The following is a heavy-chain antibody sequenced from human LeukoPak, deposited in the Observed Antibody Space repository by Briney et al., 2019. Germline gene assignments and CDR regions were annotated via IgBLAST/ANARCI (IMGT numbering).Heavy chain of an antibody. CDR3: ARVFGYGDYVEGGPGSYMDV. CDR1: GGTFSSYA. J-gene: IGHJ6*03. CDR2: IIPIFGTA. Sequence: ASVKVSCKASGGTFSSYAISWVRQAPGQELEWMGGIIPIFGTANYAQKFQGRVTITTDESTSTAYMELSSLRSEDTAVYYCARVFGYGDYVEGGPGSYMDVWGKGTTVTVSS. V-gene: IGHV1-69*05. D-gene: IGHD4-17*01.